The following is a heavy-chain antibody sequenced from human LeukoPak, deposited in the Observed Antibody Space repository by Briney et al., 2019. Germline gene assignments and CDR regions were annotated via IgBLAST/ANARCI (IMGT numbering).Heavy chain of an antibody. V-gene: IGHV3-23*01. D-gene: IGHD6-6*01. CDR2: ISGSGGST. CDR3: AKRAGAAREGVFFYFDY. CDR1: GFTFSSYA. Sequence: GGSLRLSCAASGFTFSSYAMSWVRQAPGKGLEWVSAISGSGGSTYYADSVKGRFTISRDNSKNTLYLQMNSLRAEDTAVYYCAKRAGAAREGVFFYFDYWGQGTLVTDSS. J-gene: IGHJ4*02.